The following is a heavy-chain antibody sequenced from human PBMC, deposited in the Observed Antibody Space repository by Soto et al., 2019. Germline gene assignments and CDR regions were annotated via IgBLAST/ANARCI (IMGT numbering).Heavy chain of an antibody. CDR1: GGSISSYY. CDR2: IYYSGST. V-gene: IGHV4-59*01. Sequence: SDTLSLTCTVPGGSISSYYWSWIRQPPGKGLEWIGYIYYSGSTNYNPSLKSRVTISVDTSKNQFSLKLSSVTAADTAVYYCARDGHKVRGVYYYGMDVWGQGTTVT. J-gene: IGHJ6*02. D-gene: IGHD3-10*01. CDR3: ARDGHKVRGVYYYGMDV.